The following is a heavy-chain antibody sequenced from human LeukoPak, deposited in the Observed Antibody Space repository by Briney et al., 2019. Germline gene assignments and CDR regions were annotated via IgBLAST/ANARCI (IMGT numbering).Heavy chain of an antibody. V-gene: IGHV1-18*01. CDR2: ISAYNGNT. J-gene: IGHJ4*02. CDR3: ARDYPSPREAGTDY. Sequence: ASVKVSCKASGYTFTNYGISWVRQAPGQGLEWMGWISAYNGNTHYAQNLQGRVTMTTDTSTSTAYTELRSLRSDDTAVYYCARDYPSPREAGTDYWGQGTLVTVSS. D-gene: IGHD1-1*01. CDR1: GYTFTNYG.